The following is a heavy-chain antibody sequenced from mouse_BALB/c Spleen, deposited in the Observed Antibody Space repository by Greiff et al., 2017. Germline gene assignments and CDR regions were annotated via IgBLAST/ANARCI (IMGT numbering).Heavy chain of an antibody. CDR3: AREEDYYGSSWDY. V-gene: IGHV5-6-3*01. J-gene: IGHJ2*01. CDR1: GFTFSSYG. D-gene: IGHD1-1*01. CDR2: INSNGGST. Sequence: EVKLVESGGGLVQPGGSLKLSCAASGFTFSSYGMSWVRQTPDKRLELVATINSNGGSTYYPDSVKGRFTISRDNAKNTLYLQMSSLKSEDTAMYYCAREEDYYGSSWDYWGQGTTLTVSS.